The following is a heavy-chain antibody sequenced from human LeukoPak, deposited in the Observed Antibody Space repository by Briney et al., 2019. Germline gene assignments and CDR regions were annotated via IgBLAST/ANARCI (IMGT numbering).Heavy chain of an antibody. J-gene: IGHJ3*02. CDR3: ARVEYSGYDYRGAFDI. CDR2: IYYTGST. Sequence: SETLSLTCTVSGGSISSYHWSWIRQPPGKGLEWIGYIYYTGSTNYNPSLKSRVTISVDTSKNQFSLKLSSVTAADTAVYYCARVEYSGYDYRGAFDIWGQGTMVTVSS. D-gene: IGHD5-12*01. CDR1: GGSISSYH. V-gene: IGHV4-59*01.